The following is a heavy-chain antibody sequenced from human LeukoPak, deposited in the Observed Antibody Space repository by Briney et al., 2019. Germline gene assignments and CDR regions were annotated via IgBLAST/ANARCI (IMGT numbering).Heavy chain of an antibody. CDR3: ARLYGRDGYNFFDY. V-gene: IGHV4-59*01. CDR1: GGSISSYY. CDR2: IYHSGST. D-gene: IGHD5-24*01. J-gene: IGHJ4*02. Sequence: SETLSLTCTVSGGSISSYYWSWIRQPPGKGLEWIGYIYHSGSTNYNPSLKSRVTISVDTSKNQFSLKLSSVTAADTAVYYCARLYGRDGYNFFDYWGQGTLVTVSS.